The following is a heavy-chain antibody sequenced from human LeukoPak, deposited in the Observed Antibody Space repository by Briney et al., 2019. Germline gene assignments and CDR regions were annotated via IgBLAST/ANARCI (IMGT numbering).Heavy chain of an antibody. D-gene: IGHD3-16*02. J-gene: IGHJ5*02. CDR2: ISYSGST. V-gene: IGHV4-59*11. CDR1: GGSISSHY. CDR3: AGVSGPRWGSYRRPNWFDP. Sequence: PSETLSLTCTVSGGSISSHYWSWIRQSPGKGLEGIGYISYSGSTNYNPSLTSRVAISVDRSKNQFSLKLSSVPAADTAVYYCAGVSGPRWGSYRRPNWFDPWGQGTLVTVSS.